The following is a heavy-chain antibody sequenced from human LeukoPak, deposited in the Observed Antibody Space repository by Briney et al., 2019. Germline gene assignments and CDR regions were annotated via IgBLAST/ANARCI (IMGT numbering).Heavy chain of an antibody. CDR3: ARGGSLAVAPHLYYFDY. V-gene: IGHV1-46*01. CDR1: GYTFTSNY. CDR2: IYPRDGST. J-gene: IGHJ4*02. D-gene: IGHD6-19*01. Sequence: ASVKVSCKASGYTFTSNYIHWVRQAPGQGLEWMGMIYPRDGSTSYAQKFQGRVTMTRDTSTSAVYMELSSLRSEDTAVYYCARGGSLAVAPHLYYFDYWGQGTLVTVSS.